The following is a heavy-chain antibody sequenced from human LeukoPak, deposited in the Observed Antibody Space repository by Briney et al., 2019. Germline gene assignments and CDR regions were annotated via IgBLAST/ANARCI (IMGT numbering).Heavy chain of an antibody. D-gene: IGHD6-13*01. J-gene: IGHJ5*02. CDR2: IYYSGST. CDR3: AILPGYSSSSNWFDP. V-gene: IGHV4-39*01. CDR1: GDSLSSSSYY. Sequence: PSETLSLTCTVSGDSLSSSSYYWGWIRQPPGKGLEWIGSIYYSGSTYYNPSLKSRVTISVDTSKNQFSLKLSSVTAADTAVYYCAILPGYSSSSNWFDPWGQGTLVTVSS.